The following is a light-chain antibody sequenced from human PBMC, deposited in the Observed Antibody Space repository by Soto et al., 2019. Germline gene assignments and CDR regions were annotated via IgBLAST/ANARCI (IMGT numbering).Light chain of an antibody. V-gene: IGKV3-20*01. Sequence: EIVLTQSPGTLPLSPGERATLSCRASQSVSSSYLAWYQQKPGQAPRLLIYGASSRATGIPDRFSGSGSGTDFTLTISSLQPDDFATYYCQQYNSYSPWTFGQGTKVDIK. J-gene: IGKJ1*01. CDR3: QQYNSYSPWT. CDR2: GAS. CDR1: QSVSSSY.